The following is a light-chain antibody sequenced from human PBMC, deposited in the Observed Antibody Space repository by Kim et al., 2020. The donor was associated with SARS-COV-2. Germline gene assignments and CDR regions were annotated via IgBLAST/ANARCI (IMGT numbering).Light chain of an antibody. CDR2: DVS. CDR1: SSDVGGYSY. J-gene: IGLJ3*02. Sequence: QSVLTQPRSVSGSPGQSVTISCTGTSSDVGGYSYVSWYQQHPGKVPKLMIYDVSKRPSGVPDRFSGSKSGNTASLTISGLQAEDEADYYCSSYAGSYTWVFGGGTQLTVL. CDR3: SSYAGSYTWV. V-gene: IGLV2-11*01.